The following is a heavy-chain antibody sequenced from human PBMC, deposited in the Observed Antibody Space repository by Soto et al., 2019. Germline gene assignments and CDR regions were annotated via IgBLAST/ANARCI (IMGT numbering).Heavy chain of an antibody. Sequence: QVQLVQSGAEVNKPGSSVKVSCKACGGTFSSYTICWVRQAPGQGLEWMGRIIPILGIANYAQKFQGRVTITADKSTSTAYMELSSLRSEDTAVYYCAIVEDIVATIRFDPWGQGTLVTVSP. CDR2: IIPILGIA. CDR3: AIVEDIVATIRFDP. J-gene: IGHJ5*02. D-gene: IGHD5-12*01. V-gene: IGHV1-69*02. CDR1: GGTFSSYT.